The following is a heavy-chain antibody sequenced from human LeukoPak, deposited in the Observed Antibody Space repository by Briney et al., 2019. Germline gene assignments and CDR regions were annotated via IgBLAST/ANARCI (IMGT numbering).Heavy chain of an antibody. CDR1: GGSFSGYY. Sequence: SETLSLTCAVYGGSFSGYYWSWIRQPPGKGLEWIGEINHSGSTNYNPSLKSRVTISVDTSKNQFSLKLSSVTAADTAVYYCARDLPDYDILTGYDTWGQGTLVTVSS. CDR2: INHSGST. D-gene: IGHD3-9*01. CDR3: ARDLPDYDILTGYDT. V-gene: IGHV4-34*01. J-gene: IGHJ5*02.